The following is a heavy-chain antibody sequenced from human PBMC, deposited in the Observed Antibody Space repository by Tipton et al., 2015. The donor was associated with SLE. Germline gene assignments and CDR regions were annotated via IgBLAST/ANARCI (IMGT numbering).Heavy chain of an antibody. V-gene: IGHV3-53*04. Sequence: QLVQSGGGLVQPGGSLRLSCAASGFTVSSKYMSWVRQAPGKGLEWVSVIYSGGSTNYAESVKGRFTISRHNSKNTLYLQMNSLRADDTAVYYCARDPSPYYDSSDQGAFDIWGRGAMVTVSS. D-gene: IGHD3-22*01. CDR3: ARDPSPYYDSSDQGAFDI. CDR1: GFTVSSKY. CDR2: IYSGGST. J-gene: IGHJ3*02.